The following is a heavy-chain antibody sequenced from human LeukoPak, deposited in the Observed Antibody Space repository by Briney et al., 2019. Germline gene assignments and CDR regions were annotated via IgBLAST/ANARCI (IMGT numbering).Heavy chain of an antibody. J-gene: IGHJ4*02. Sequence: ASVKVSCKASGYTFTDYYMHWVRQAPGQGLEWMGWTNPNSGGTDYAQKFQGRVTVTRDTSISTAFMDLSSLRSDDTAVFYCARGPPRGTAAGPDFWGQGTLVTVSS. CDR1: GYTFTDYY. D-gene: IGHD6-13*01. CDR3: ARGPPRGTAAGPDF. V-gene: IGHV1-2*02. CDR2: TNPNSGGT.